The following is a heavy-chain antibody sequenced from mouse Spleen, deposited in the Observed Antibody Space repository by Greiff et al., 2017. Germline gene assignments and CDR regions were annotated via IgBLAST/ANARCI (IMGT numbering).Heavy chain of an antibody. CDR1: GYTFTSYW. V-gene: IGHV1-74*01. J-gene: IGHJ3*01. D-gene: IGHD3-2*02. CDR2: IHPSDSDT. Sequence: QVQLQQPGAELVKPGASVKVSCKASGYTFTSYWMHWVKQRPGQGLEWIGRIHPSDSDTNYNQKFKGKATLTVDKSSSTAYMQLISLTSEDSAVYYCAIDSSGFAWFAYWGQGTLVTVSA. CDR3: AIDSSGFAWFAY.